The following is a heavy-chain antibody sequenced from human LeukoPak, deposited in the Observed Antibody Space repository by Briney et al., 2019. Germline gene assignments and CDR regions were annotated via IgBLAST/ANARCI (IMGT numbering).Heavy chain of an antibody. J-gene: IGHJ4*02. CDR3: ALDKDDSPDY. D-gene: IGHD3-22*01. CDR1: GLTFSKYA. CDR2: ISGSGGST. V-gene: IGHV3-23*01. Sequence: GGSLRLSCGASGLTFSKYAMAWVRQAPGKGLEWVSGISGSGGSTYYADSVKGRFTISRDNSKNTLYLQMNSLRAGDAAVYYCALDKDDSPDYWGQGTLVTVSS.